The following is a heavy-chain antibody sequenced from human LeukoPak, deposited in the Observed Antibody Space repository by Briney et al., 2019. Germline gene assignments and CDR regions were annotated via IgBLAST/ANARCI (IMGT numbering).Heavy chain of an antibody. CDR2: INPNGGGT. CDR3: ARDTCNGGRCFNCFDP. V-gene: IGHV1-2*02. D-gene: IGHD2-15*01. J-gene: IGHJ5*02. CDR1: GYTFTDYY. Sequence: ASVKVSCKASGYTFTDYYMHWLRQAPGQGLEWMGWINPNGGGTNYAQNFQGRVTMTRDTSISTAYMELSSLRSDDTAVYYCARDTCNGGRCFNCFDPWGQGTLVTVSS.